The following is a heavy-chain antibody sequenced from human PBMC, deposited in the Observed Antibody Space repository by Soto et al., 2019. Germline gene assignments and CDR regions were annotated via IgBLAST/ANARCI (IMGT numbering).Heavy chain of an antibody. Sequence: GGSLRLSCAASGFTFSSFWMSWVRQAPGKGLEWVANIKQDGSEKYYVDSVKGRFTISRDNAKNSLYLQMNSLRAEDTAVYYCARVKAATHPSYYYYGMDVWGQGTTVTVSS. D-gene: IGHD2-15*01. J-gene: IGHJ6*02. V-gene: IGHV3-7*03. CDR1: GFTFSSFW. CDR2: IKQDGSEK. CDR3: ARVKAATHPSYYYYGMDV.